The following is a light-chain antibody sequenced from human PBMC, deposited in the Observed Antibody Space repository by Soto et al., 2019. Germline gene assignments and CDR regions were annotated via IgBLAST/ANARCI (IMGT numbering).Light chain of an antibody. CDR3: QQYGSSPPNT. J-gene: IGKJ2*01. CDR1: QSVSSSY. V-gene: IGKV3-20*01. Sequence: EIVLTQSPGTLSLSPGERATLSCRASQSVSSSYLAWYQQKPGQAPRVLIYGASSRATGIPDRFSGSGSGTDFTLTIRRLEPEDFAVYYCQQYGSSPPNTLGQGTKLEIK. CDR2: GAS.